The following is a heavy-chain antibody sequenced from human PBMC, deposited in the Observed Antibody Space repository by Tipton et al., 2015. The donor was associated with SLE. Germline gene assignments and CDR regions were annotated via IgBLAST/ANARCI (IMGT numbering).Heavy chain of an antibody. D-gene: IGHD3-22*01. CDR3: ARVRVDYDSSGDDY. Sequence: TLSLTCTVSGDSIIIGGYYWTWIRQHPVRGLEWIGYIYTSGSTNYNPSLKSRVTISVDTSKNQFSLKLSSVTAADTAVYYCARVRVDYDSSGDDYWGQGTLVTVSS. CDR2: IYTSGST. CDR1: GDSIIIGGYY. J-gene: IGHJ4*02. V-gene: IGHV4-30-4*08.